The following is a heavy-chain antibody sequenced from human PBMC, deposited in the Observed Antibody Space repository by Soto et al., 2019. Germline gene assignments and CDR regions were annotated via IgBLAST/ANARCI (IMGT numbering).Heavy chain of an antibody. CDR1: GFTFSSYW. CDR3: AREYCSGGSRSER. CDR2: IKRDGCEK. Sequence: EVQLVESGGGLVQPGGSLRLSCAASGFTFSSYWMSWVRQAPGKGLEWVANIKRDGCEKYYVDSVKGRFTISGDNDNNSLYLQMNSLRAEDTAVYYCAREYCSGGSRSERWGQRTLVTAAS. V-gene: IGHV3-7*05. D-gene: IGHD2-15*01. J-gene: IGHJ4*02.